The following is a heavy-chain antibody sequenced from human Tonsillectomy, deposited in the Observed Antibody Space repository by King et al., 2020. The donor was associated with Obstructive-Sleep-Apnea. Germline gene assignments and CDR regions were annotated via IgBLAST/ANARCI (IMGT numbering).Heavy chain of an antibody. V-gene: IGHV3-30*18. J-gene: IGHJ6*02. Sequence: VQLVESGGGVVQPGRSLRLSCAASGVTFSSYGMHLVRQAPGKGLEWVAVISYDGSNKYYADSVKGRFTISSDNSKNTLYLQMNSLRAEDTALYYCAKDLVATPKYYYYYYGMDVWGQGTTVTVSS. CDR1: GVTFSSYG. D-gene: IGHD5-12*01. CDR2: ISYDGSNK. CDR3: AKDLVATPKYYYYYYGMDV.